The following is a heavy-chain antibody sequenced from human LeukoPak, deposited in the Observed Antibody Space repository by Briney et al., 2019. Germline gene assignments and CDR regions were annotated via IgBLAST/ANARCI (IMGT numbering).Heavy chain of an antibody. V-gene: IGHV4-59*08. Sequence: SETLSLTCTVSGGSISGYYWSWIRQPPGKGLEYIGYVDYSGSTSHNPSLKSRVTISVDTSKDQFSLRLTSVTASDTAVYYCATLRDGYEFDYWGQGTLVTVSS. CDR2: VDYSGST. CDR3: ATLRDGYEFDY. J-gene: IGHJ4*02. D-gene: IGHD5-24*01. CDR1: GGSISGYY.